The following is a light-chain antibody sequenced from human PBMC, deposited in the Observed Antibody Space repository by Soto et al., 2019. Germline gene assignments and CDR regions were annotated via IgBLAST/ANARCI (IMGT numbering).Light chain of an antibody. CDR1: QSVRSY. V-gene: IGKV3-11*01. Sequence: EIVLTQSPATLSLSPGESATLSCRASQSVRSYLAWYQKKPGQAPSPLIYETSNRATGVPARFSGSGSGTDFSLSISSLEAEDVAVYYCLHRSLWPLTFGRGTKVEIK. J-gene: IGKJ4*01. CDR2: ETS. CDR3: LHRSLWPLT.